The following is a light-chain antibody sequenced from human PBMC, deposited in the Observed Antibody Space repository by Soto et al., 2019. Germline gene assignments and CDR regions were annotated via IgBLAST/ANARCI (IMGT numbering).Light chain of an antibody. CDR3: QQYETSSGT. CDR1: QSVSGW. CDR2: DAS. V-gene: IGKV1-5*01. Sequence: DIQMTQSPSTLSASVGDTVTVTCRASQSVSGWLAWNQQKPGEDPKLLIYDASALPRGVPSRFSGSGTGTKFTLTIASLQRDDFATDYCQQYETSSGTFGPGTKVEI. J-gene: IGKJ1*01.